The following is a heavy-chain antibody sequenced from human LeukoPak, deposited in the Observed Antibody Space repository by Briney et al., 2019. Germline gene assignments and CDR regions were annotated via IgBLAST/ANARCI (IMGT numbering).Heavy chain of an antibody. CDR2: TRNKANSYTT. CDR1: GFTFSSYD. D-gene: IGHD1-26*01. CDR3: ARGQGGDFDY. J-gene: IGHJ4*02. V-gene: IGHV3-72*01. Sequence: GGSLRLSCAASGFTFSSYDMNWVRQAPGKGLEWVGRTRNKANSYTTEYAASVKGRFTISRDDSKNSLYLQMNSLKTEDTAVYYCARGQGGDFDYWGQGTLVTVSS.